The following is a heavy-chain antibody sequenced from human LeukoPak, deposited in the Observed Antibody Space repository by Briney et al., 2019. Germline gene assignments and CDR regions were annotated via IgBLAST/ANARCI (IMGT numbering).Heavy chain of an antibody. J-gene: IGHJ4*02. V-gene: IGHV4-59*12. CDR3: ARHQLQGPYYFDY. D-gene: IGHD6-13*01. CDR1: GGSISSYY. CDR2: IYYSGST. Sequence: SETLSLTCTVSGGSISSYYWSWIRQPPGKGLEWIGYIYYSGSTNYNPSLKSRVTISVDTSKNLFSLKLSSVTAADTAVYYCARHQLQGPYYFDYWGQGTLVTVSS.